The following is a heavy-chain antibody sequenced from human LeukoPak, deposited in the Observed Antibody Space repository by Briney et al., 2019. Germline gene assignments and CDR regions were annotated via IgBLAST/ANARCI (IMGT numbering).Heavy chain of an antibody. CDR3: ASSSSGKPYYYYGMDV. D-gene: IGHD6-19*01. V-gene: IGHV4-59*01. CDR1: GGSISSYY. CDR2: IYYSGST. J-gene: IGHJ6*02. Sequence: SETLSLTCTVSGGSISSYYWSWIRQPPGKGLEWIGYIYYSGSTNYNPSLKSRVTISVDTSKNQFSLKLSSVTAADTAVYYCASSSSGKPYYYYGMDVWGQGTTVIVSS.